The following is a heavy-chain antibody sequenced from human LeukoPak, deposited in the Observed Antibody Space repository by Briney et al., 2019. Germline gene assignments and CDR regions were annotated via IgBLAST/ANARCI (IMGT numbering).Heavy chain of an antibody. CDR3: ARGGKSAYGWFDP. Sequence: GESLKVSCKDSGYSFTNYWISWVRQMPGKGLEWMGTIDPSDSYTNYSPSFQGHVTISADKSISTAYLQWSSLKASDTAMYYCARGGKSAYGWFDPWGQGALVTASS. CDR1: GYSFTNYW. D-gene: IGHD5-12*01. J-gene: IGHJ5*02. CDR2: IDPSDSYT. V-gene: IGHV5-10-1*01.